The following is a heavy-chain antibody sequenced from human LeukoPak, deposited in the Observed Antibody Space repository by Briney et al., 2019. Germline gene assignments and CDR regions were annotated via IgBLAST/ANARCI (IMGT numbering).Heavy chain of an antibody. CDR2: INHSGYT. CDR1: GVSFDDYY. Sequence: SETLSLTCAVSGVSFDDYYWARVRQTPGKGLEWIGEINHSGYTNDSPSLKSRVTLSIDTSRKQFSLNLRSVTVADAGIYYCTRMTTGHDYWGQGTLVTVSS. CDR3: TRMTTGHDY. J-gene: IGHJ4*02. D-gene: IGHD4-17*01. V-gene: IGHV4-34*01.